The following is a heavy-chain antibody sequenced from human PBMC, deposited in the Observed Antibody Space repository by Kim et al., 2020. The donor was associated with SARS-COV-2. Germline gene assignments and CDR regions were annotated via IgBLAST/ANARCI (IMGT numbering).Heavy chain of an antibody. CDR1: GFTFSIST. CDR3: ARQPYSGPYGYFDP. V-gene: IGHV3-21*01. J-gene: IGHJ5*02. D-gene: IGHD6-13*01. CDR2: INSRGDFT. Sequence: GGSLRLSCDASGFTFSISTMNWVRQAPGKGLEWISSINSRGDFTYYAGSVKGRFTVSRDNARNSLFLQLNSLGAEDTAVYYCARQPYSGPYGYFDPWGQG.